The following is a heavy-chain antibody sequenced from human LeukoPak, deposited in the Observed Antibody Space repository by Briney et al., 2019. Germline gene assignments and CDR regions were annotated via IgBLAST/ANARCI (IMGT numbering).Heavy chain of an antibody. CDR1: GYTFTSCY. CDR3: ARELMYYDSSGYSRGPFDY. Sequence: ASVTVPCKASGYTFTSCYMHWVRQAPGQGLEWMGIINPSGGSTSYAQKFQGRVTMTRDTSTSTVYMELSSLRSEDTAVYYCARELMYYDSSGYSRGPFDYWGQGTLVTVSS. D-gene: IGHD3-22*01. J-gene: IGHJ4*02. V-gene: IGHV1-46*01. CDR2: INPSGGST.